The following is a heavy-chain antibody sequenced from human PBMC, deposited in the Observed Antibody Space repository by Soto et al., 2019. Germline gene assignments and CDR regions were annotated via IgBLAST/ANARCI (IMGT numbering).Heavy chain of an antibody. J-gene: IGHJ6*02. CDR2: ISGSGGST. CDR3: AKGGSYGSGSYYNPVYYYYDGMDV. CDR1: GFTFSSYA. D-gene: IGHD3-10*01. V-gene: IGHV3-23*01. Sequence: PGGSLRLSCAASGFTFSSYAMSWVRQAPGKGLEWVSAISGSGGSTYYADSVKGRFTISRDNSKNTLYLQMNSLRAEDTAVYYCAKGGSYGSGSYYNPVYYYYDGMDVWGQGTTATVSS.